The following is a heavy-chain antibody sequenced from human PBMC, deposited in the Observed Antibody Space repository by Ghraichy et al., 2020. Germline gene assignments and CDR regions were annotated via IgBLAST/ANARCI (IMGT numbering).Heavy chain of an antibody. Sequence: SETLSLTCTVSGGSISSSSYYWGWIRQPPGKGLEWIGSIYYSGSTYYNPSLKSRVTISVDTSKNQFSLKLSSVTAADTAVYYCARCSSGREQKDNWYFDLWGRGTLVTVSS. CDR1: GGSISSSSYY. J-gene: IGHJ2*01. CDR2: IYYSGST. D-gene: IGHD6-19*01. CDR3: ARCSSGREQKDNWYFDL. V-gene: IGHV4-39*01.